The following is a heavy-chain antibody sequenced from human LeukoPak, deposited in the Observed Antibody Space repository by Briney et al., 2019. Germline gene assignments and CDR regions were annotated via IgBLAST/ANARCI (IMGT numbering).Heavy chain of an antibody. J-gene: IGHJ4*02. CDR3: ANIFGGNSHRSDY. Sequence: PGGSLRLSCAASGFTFSSAWLSWVRQAPGQGLEWLGRIKTKTDGGTTDYAAPVKGRFTISRDDSKDTLYLQMNSLKSDDTAVYYCANIFGGNSHRSDYWGQGTLVTVSS. CDR1: GFTFSSAW. CDR2: IKTKTDGGTT. D-gene: IGHD4-23*01. V-gene: IGHV3-15*01.